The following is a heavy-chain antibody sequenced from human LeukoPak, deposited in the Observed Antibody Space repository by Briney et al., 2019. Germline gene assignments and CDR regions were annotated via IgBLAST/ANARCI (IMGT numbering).Heavy chain of an antibody. CDR2: ISGSGGST. D-gene: IGHD4-17*01. V-gene: IGHV3-23*01. Sequence: GGSLRLSCAASGFTFTSYSMNWVRQAPGKGLEWVSTISGSGGSTYYADSVKGRFTISRDNSKNTLYLQMNSLRAEDTAVYYCAKDIYGDYVRDYWGQGTLVTVSS. CDR3: AKDIYGDYVRDY. CDR1: GFTFTSYS. J-gene: IGHJ4*02.